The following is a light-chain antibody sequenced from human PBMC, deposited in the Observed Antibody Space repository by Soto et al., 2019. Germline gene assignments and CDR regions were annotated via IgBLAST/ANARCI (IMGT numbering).Light chain of an antibody. V-gene: IGLV1-44*01. CDR2: ANK. CDR1: TSNIGGNT. CDR3: QSYDSSLSGSKWV. J-gene: IGLJ3*02. Sequence: QSVLTQPPSTSGTPGQRVTISCSGSTSNIGGNTVNWYQQLPGTAPKLLIFANKERPLGVPDRFSASKSGTSASLAITGLQAEDEADYYCQSYDSSLSGSKWVFGGGTQLTVL.